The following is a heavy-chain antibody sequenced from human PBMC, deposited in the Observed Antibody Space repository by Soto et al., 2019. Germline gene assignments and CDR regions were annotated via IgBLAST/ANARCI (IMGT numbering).Heavy chain of an antibody. CDR1: GFTFGSYA. D-gene: IGHD2-15*01. CDR2: ISYDGSNK. Sequence: LRLSCAASGFTFGSYAMHWVRQAPGKGLEWVAVISYDGSNKYYADSVKGRFTISRDNSKNTLYLQMNSLRAEDTAVYYCVRRDIVVVVAATGAFDIWGQGTMVTVSS. V-gene: IGHV3-30-3*01. J-gene: IGHJ3*02. CDR3: VRRDIVVVVAATGAFDI.